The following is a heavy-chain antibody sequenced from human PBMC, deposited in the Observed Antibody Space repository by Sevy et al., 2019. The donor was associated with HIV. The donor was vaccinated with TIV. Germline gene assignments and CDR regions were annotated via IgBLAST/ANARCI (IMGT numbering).Heavy chain of an antibody. CDR1: GFTFSSYK. Sequence: GGSLRLSCVASGFTFSSYKMNWVRQAPGKGLEWVSSISSSSSYVYHADSVKGRFTISRDNAKNSLYLQMNSLRAEDKAVYYCAKWDADRRWFFDYWGQGTLVTVSS. J-gene: IGHJ4*02. CDR2: ISSSSSYV. D-gene: IGHD1-26*01. CDR3: AKWDADRRWFFDY. V-gene: IGHV3-21*06.